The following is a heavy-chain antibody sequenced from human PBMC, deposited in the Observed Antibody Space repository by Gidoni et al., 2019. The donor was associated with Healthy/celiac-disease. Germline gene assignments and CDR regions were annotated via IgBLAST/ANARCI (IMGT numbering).Heavy chain of an antibody. J-gene: IGHJ4*02. CDR3: ARAVCSSTSCYSGYFDY. CDR1: GGTFSSYA. V-gene: IGHV1-69*01. CDR2: IIPIFGTA. Sequence: QVQLVQSGAEVKKPGSSVKVSCKASGGTFSSYAISWVRHAPGQGLEWMGGIIPIFGTANYAQKFQGRVTITADESTSTAYMELSSLRSEDTAVYYCARAVCSSTSCYSGYFDYWGQGTLVTVSS. D-gene: IGHD2-2*01.